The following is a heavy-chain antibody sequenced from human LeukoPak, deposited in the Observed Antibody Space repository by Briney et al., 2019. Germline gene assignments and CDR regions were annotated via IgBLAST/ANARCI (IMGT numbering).Heavy chain of an antibody. CDR3: ARDDSSNMD. V-gene: IGHV1-24*01. D-gene: IGHD6-13*01. Sequence: ASVKVSCKVSGYTLTELSMHWVRQAPGKGLEWMGGFDPEDGETFYAQNFQGRFTVTEDTSTDTAYMELSRLRSDDTAVYYCARDDSSNMDWGQGTLVTVSS. J-gene: IGHJ4*02. CDR2: FDPEDGET. CDR1: GYTLTELS.